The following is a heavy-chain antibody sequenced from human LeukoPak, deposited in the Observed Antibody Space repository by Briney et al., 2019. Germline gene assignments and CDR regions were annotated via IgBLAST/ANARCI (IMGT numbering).Heavy chain of an antibody. V-gene: IGHV4-59*01. D-gene: IGHD2-2*01. J-gene: IGHJ5*02. Sequence: PSETLSLTCTVSGGSISSYYWTWIRQPPGKGLEWIGYASYSGSTTYNPSLKSRVTISVDTSKNQFSLKLSSVTAADTAVYYCARDAGYCSSGDCPRWFDPWGQGTLVTVSS. CDR2: ASYSGST. CDR1: GGSISSYY. CDR3: ARDAGYCSSGDCPRWFDP.